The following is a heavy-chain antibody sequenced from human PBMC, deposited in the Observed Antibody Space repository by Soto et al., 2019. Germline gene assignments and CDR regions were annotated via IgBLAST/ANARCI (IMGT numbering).Heavy chain of an antibody. CDR1: GGTFSSYG. CDR3: TIYYDILTGYFAS. V-gene: IGHV1-69*17. J-gene: IGHJ4*02. Sequence: QVHLVQSETEVKKPGSSVKVSCKASGGTFSSYGISWVRLVPGQGLEWLGGIMPVFDIVNYAQKFQGRVRLSADKSTSTAYMELSSLRSDDTAVYYCTIYYDILTGYFASWGQGTLVTVSS. D-gene: IGHD3-9*01. CDR2: IMPVFDIV.